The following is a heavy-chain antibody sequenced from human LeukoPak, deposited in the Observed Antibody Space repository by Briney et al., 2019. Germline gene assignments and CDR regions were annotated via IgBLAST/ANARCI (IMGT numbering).Heavy chain of an antibody. J-gene: IGHJ4*02. V-gene: IGHV3-48*02. Sequence: GGFLGLSCAASGFTFSSYSMNWVRQAPGKGLEWVSHITASGTAMFYADSVKGRFTISRDNAKNSLYLQMNSLRDEDTAVYYCASSGSYRFDYWGQGTLVTVSS. CDR2: ITASGTAM. CDR1: GFTFSSYS. CDR3: ASSGSYRFDY. D-gene: IGHD1-26*01.